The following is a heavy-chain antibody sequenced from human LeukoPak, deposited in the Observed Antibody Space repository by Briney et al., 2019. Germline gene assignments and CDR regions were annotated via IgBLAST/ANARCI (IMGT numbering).Heavy chain of an antibody. CDR2: ISYDGSNK. J-gene: IGHJ4*02. D-gene: IGHD4-17*01. Sequence: GGSLRLSCAASGFTFSSYVMHWVRQAPGKGLEWVAFISYDGSNKYYADSMKGRCTISRDNSKNTVYLQMNSLRAEDTAVYYCAKDMDHDYDDYGFDYWGQGTPVTVSS. CDR3: AKDMDHDYDDYGFDY. V-gene: IGHV3-30*18. CDR1: GFTFSSYV.